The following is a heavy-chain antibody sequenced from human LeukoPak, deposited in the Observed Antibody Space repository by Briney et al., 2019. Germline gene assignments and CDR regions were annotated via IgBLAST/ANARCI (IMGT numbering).Heavy chain of an antibody. J-gene: IGHJ4*02. CDR3: ARVQMAGSFFDY. V-gene: IGHV1-2*02. CDR2: VNPNSGGT. D-gene: IGHD1-26*01. Sequence: PVASVKVSCKASGYTFTGYYMHWVRQAPGQGLEWMGWVNPNSGGTNYAQKFQGRVTMTRDTSISTAYMELSRLRSDDTAVYYCARVQMAGSFFDYWGQGTLVTVSS. CDR1: GYTFTGYY.